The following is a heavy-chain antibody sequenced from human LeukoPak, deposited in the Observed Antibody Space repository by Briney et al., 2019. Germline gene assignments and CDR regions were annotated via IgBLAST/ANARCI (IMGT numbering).Heavy chain of an antibody. CDR1: RFTFTSYW. CDR2: ISSSGSTI. Sequence: GGSLRLSCAASRFTFTSYWMNWVRQAPGKGLEWVSYISSSGSTIYYADSVKGRFTISRDNAKNSLYLQMNSLRAEDTAVYYCARDPGYSSGWYEDAFDIWGQGTMVTVSS. J-gene: IGHJ3*02. D-gene: IGHD6-19*01. CDR3: ARDPGYSSGWYEDAFDI. V-gene: IGHV3-48*01.